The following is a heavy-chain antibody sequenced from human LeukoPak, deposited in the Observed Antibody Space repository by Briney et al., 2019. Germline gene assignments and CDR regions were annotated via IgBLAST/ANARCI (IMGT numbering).Heavy chain of an antibody. CDR1: GGSFSGYY. CDR2: INHSGST. J-gene: IGHJ5*02. D-gene: IGHD3-10*01. CDR3: ARRTPAYYYGSGSYPLNWFDP. Sequence: KTSETLSLTCAVYGGSFSGYYWSWIRQPPGKGLEWIGEINHSGSTNYNPSLKSRVTISVDTSKNQFSLKLSSVTAADTAVYYCARRTPAYYYGSGSYPLNWFDPWGQGTLVTVSS. V-gene: IGHV4-34*01.